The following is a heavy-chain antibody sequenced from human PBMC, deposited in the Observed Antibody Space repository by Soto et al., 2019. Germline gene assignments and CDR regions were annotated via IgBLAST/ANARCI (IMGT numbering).Heavy chain of an antibody. CDR1: GFTFSSYS. V-gene: IGHV3-21*01. CDR2: ISSSSSYI. Sequence: GGSLRLSCAASGFTFSSYSMNWVRQAPGKGLVWVSSISSSSSYIYYADSVKGRFTISRGNAKNSLYLQMNSLRAEDTAVYYCARDYTTPDDSSGYYLDYWGQGTLVTVSS. CDR3: ARDYTTPDDSSGYYLDY. D-gene: IGHD3-22*01. J-gene: IGHJ4*02.